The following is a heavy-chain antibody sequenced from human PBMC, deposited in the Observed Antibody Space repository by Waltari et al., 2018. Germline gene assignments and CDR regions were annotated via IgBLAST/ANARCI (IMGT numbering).Heavy chain of an antibody. V-gene: IGHV3-48*04. CDR2: ISGKADDV. D-gene: IGHD3-3*01. CDR3: ARDRIGVVTKPYYFDY. J-gene: IGHJ4*02. Sequence: EVQLAESGGGLAQPGGSLRLSCASSGFAFNVFGMNWVRQAPGKGLEWVSYISGKADDVHYADSVKGRFTISRDNAKNSVYLQMNDLRAEDTAIYYCARDRIGVVTKPYYFDYWGQGTLVTVSS. CDR1: GFAFNVFG.